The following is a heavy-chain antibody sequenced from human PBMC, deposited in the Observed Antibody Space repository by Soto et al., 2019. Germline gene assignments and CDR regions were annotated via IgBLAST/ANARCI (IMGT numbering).Heavy chain of an antibody. CDR2: ISSTTNYI. Sequence: GGSLRLSCAASGFTFTRYSVNWVRQPPGKGLEWVSSISSTTNYIYYGDSMKGRFTISRDNAKNSLYLEINSLRAEDTAVYYCARESEDLTSNFDYWGQGTLVTVSS. J-gene: IGHJ4*02. CDR3: ARESEDLTSNFDY. CDR1: GFTFTRYS. V-gene: IGHV3-21*06.